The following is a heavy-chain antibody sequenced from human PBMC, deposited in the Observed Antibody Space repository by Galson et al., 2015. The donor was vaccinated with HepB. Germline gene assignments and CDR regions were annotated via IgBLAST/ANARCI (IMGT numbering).Heavy chain of an antibody. V-gene: IGHV3-64*02. D-gene: IGHD3-10*01. J-gene: IGHJ4*02. CDR2: IFTNGGSA. CDR1: GFTFSSYS. Sequence: SLRLSCAASGFTFSSYSMHWVRQAPGKGLEYVSAIFTNGGSAYYADSVKGRFTISRDNFKNTVYLQMGSLRAEDMAVYYCAREGVRSGFDYWGQGALVTVSS. CDR3: AREGVRSGFDY.